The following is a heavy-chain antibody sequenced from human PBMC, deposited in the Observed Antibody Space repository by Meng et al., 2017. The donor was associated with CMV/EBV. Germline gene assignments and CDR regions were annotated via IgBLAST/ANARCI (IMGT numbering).Heavy chain of an antibody. CDR1: GFTVSSNY. CDR2: IYSGGST. J-gene: IGHJ4*02. V-gene: IGHV3-66*02. D-gene: IGHD4-23*01. Sequence: GESLKISCAASGFTVSSNYMSWVRQAPGKGLEWVSVIYSGGSTYHADSVKGRFTISRDNSKNTLYLQMNSLRAEDTAVYYCARAGGYGGNSNYFDYWGQGTLVTVSS. CDR3: ARAGGYGGNSNYFDY.